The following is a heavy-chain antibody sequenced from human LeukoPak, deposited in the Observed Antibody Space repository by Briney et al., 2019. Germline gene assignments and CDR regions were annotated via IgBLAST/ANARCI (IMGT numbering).Heavy chain of an antibody. J-gene: IGHJ4*02. CDR2: ISGSGGST. CDR3: AKAHERMDSFWSGYPYAY. Sequence: GGSLRLSCAASGFTFSSYAMSWVRQAPGKGLEWVSAISGSGGSTYYADSVKGRFTISRDNSKNTLYLQMNSLRAEDTAVYYCAKAHERMDSFWSGYPYAYWGQGTLVTVSS. D-gene: IGHD3-3*01. CDR1: GFTFSSYA. V-gene: IGHV3-23*01.